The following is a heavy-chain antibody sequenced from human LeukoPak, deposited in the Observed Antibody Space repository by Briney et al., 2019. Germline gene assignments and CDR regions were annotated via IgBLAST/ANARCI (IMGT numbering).Heavy chain of an antibody. J-gene: IGHJ6*03. D-gene: IGHD3-10*02. CDR2: IKQDGSEK. V-gene: IGHV3-7*01. CDR1: GFTFSSYG. CDR3: ARAGRKSRGVDLVRKKETGYYYYMDV. Sequence: GGSLRLSCAVSGFTFSSYGMHWVRQAPGKGLEWVANIKQDGSEKYYVDSVKGRFTISRDNAKNSLYLQMNSLRAEDTAVYYCARAGRKSRGVDLVRKKETGYYYYMDVWGKGITVTVSS.